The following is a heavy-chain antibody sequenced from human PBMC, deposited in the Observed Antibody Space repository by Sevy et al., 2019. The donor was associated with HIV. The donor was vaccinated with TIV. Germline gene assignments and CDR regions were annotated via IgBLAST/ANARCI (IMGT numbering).Heavy chain of an antibody. CDR1: GFTCSNNW. CDR3: ARGIFGSGSRLGLGY. D-gene: IGHD3-10*01. CDR2: IKQDGSEK. J-gene: IGHJ4*02. V-gene: IGHV3-7*01. Sequence: GGSLRLSCVASGFTCSNNWMTWVRQAPGKGLQWVANIKQDGSEKYFVDTGKGRFTISRDNAKNSLYLQMSSLRVEDTAVYYCARGIFGSGSRLGLGYWGQGTLVTVSS.